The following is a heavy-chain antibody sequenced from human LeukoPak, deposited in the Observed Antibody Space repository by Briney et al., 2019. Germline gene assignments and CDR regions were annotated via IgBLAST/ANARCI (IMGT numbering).Heavy chain of an antibody. CDR1: GYTFTGYY. V-gene: IGHV1-2*06. D-gene: IGHD4/OR15-4a*01. CDR3: AKATWYGGNPSGAFDM. J-gene: IGHJ3*02. CDR2: INPNSGGT. Sequence: ASVKVSCKASGYTFTGYYMHWVRQAPGQGLEWMGRINPNSGGTNYAQKFQGRVTMTRDTSTSTVYMELSSLRSEDTAVYYCAKATWYGGNPSGAFDMWGQGTMVTVSS.